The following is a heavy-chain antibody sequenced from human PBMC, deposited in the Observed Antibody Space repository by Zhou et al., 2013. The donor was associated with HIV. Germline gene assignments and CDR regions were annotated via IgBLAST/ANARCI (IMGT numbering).Heavy chain of an antibody. CDR1: GYTLAELS. D-gene: IGHD3-22*01. V-gene: IGHV1-24*01. J-gene: IGHJ4*02. CDR3: ARVLLTHYSQNSGYYFDY. CDR2: FDSEVSRP. Sequence: QVQLVQSGSEVKEPGSSVRLSCTVSGYTLAELSIHWVRHIPGKGLEWVGSFDSEVSRPIYARKLNGRVRVTAQISADTTYMDLSDLRSDDTAVYYXARVLLTHYSQNSGYYFDYWGQGTLVTVSS.